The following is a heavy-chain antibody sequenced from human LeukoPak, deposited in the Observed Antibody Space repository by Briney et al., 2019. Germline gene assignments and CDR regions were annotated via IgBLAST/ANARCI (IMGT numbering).Heavy chain of an antibody. Sequence: GRSLRLSCAASGFTFSTSGMHWVRQSPGKGLEWMALISYDGSYKDFADSVQGRFTISRDNSKNTLYLQMNSLRAEDTAVYYCAGYNRGQLGSFDPWGQGTLVTVSS. CDR3: AGYNRGQLGSFDP. V-gene: IGHV3-30*03. CDR1: GFTFSTSG. D-gene: IGHD3-3*01. J-gene: IGHJ5*02. CDR2: ISYDGSYK.